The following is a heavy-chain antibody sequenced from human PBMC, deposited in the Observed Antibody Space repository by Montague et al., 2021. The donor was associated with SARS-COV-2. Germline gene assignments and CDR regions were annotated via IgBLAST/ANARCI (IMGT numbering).Heavy chain of an antibody. J-gene: IGHJ6*03. Sequence: SETLSLTCAVHGGSFSTYSWNWIRQPPGKGLEWIGEIHHGGSTNYNPSLKSRVTISADTSKNQFSLKLTSVAAADTAVYYCARLGDGVVPSPILGVGPYYSCYSMDVWGKGTTVTVSS. CDR3: ARLGDGVVPSPILGVGPYYSCYSMDV. V-gene: IGHV4-34*01. CDR2: IHHGGST. D-gene: IGHD3-10*01. CDR1: GGSFSTYS.